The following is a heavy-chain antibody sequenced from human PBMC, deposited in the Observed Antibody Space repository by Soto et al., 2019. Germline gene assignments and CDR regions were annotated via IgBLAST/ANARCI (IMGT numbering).Heavy chain of an antibody. CDR1: GFTFSDYY. CDR2: ISSSGSTI. J-gene: IGHJ6*03. Sequence: LRLSCAASGFTFSDYYMSWIRQAPGKGLEWVSYISSSGSTIYYADSVKGRFTISRDNAKNSLYLQMNSLRAKDTAVYYCARRQYDFWSGYPSYYMDVWGKGTTVTVYS. D-gene: IGHD3-3*01. CDR3: ARRQYDFWSGYPSYYMDV. V-gene: IGHV3-11*01.